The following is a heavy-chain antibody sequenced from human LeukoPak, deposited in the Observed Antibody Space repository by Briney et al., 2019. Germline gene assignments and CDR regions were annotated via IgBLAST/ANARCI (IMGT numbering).Heavy chain of an antibody. D-gene: IGHD1-14*01. Sequence: SETLSLTCTVSGGSLSGHYWSWIRQSPGGGLEWIGNIWTSGITKYNPPLNSRVTILIDTSKSQVYLKVRSMTAADTAVYYCARQAQDGTDNYFDPWGQGTLVTVSS. CDR1: GGSLSGHY. CDR2: IWTSGIT. CDR3: ARQAQDGTDNYFDP. J-gene: IGHJ5*02. V-gene: IGHV4-4*09.